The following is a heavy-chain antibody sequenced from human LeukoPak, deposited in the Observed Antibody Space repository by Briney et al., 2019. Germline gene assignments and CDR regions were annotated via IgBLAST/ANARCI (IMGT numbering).Heavy chain of an antibody. CDR1: GGSINDYY. CDR2: IYYSGST. CDR3: ARDFVPYY. D-gene: IGHD3-3*01. J-gene: IGHJ4*02. Sequence: SETLSLTCTVSGGSINDYYWGWIRQPPGKGLEWIGYIYYSGSTNYNPSLKSRVTISPDTSKNQFSLKLSSVTAADTAVYYCARDFVPYYWGQGILVTVSS. V-gene: IGHV4-59*01.